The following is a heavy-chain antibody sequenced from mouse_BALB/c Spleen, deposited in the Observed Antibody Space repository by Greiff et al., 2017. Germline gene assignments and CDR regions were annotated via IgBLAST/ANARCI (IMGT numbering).Heavy chain of an antibody. J-gene: IGHJ4*01. CDR2: IDPANGNT. V-gene: IGHV14-3*02. D-gene: IGHD2-3*01. CDR3: AIYDGYYHYAMDY. Sequence: EVKLQQSGAELVKPGASVKLSCTASGFNIKDTYMHWVKQRPEQGLEWIGRIDPANGNTKYDPKFQGKATITADTSSNTAYLQLSSLTSEDTAVYYCAIYDGYYHYAMDYWGQGTSVTVSS. CDR1: GFNIKDTY.